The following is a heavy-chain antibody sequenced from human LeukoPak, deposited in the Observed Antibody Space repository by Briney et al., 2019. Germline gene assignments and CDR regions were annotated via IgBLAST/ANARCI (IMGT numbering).Heavy chain of an antibody. V-gene: IGHV1-2*02. CDR1: GYTFTGYY. Sequence: VKVSCKASGYTFTGYYMHWVRQAPGQGLEWMGWINPNSGGTNYAQKFQSRVTMTRDTSISTAYMELSRLRSDDTAVYYCARDIYGDYAGMDVWGQGTTVTVSS. D-gene: IGHD4-17*01. CDR2: INPNSGGT. CDR3: ARDIYGDYAGMDV. J-gene: IGHJ6*02.